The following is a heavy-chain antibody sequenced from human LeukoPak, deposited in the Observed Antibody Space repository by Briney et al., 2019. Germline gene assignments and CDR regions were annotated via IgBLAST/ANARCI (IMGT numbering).Heavy chain of an antibody. CDR1: GYSISNGFY. J-gene: IGHJ6*02. Sequence: SETLSLTCTVFGYSISNGFYWDWIRQPPGKGLEWIGSVFYSDNTYYNPSLKSRVTISVDRSKNQFSLKLSSVTAADTAVYYCARRRLKTYYYGMDVWGQGTTVTVSS. V-gene: IGHV4-38-2*02. D-gene: IGHD3-22*01. CDR3: ARRRLKTYYYGMDV. CDR2: VFYSDNT.